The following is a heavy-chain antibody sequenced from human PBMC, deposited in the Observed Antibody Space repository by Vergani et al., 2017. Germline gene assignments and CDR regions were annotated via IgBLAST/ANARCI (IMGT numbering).Heavy chain of an antibody. J-gene: IGHJ6*02. CDR2: ISAYNGNT. CDR3: AGGVGQDIVVVPAAWVWSDV. Sequence: QVQLVQSGAEVKKPGASVKVSCKASGYTFTSYGISWVRQAPGQGLEWMGWISAYNGNTNYAQKLQGRVTMTTDTSTSTAYMELRSLISDDTAVYYCAGGVGQDIVVVPAAWVWSDVWGQGTTVTVSS. V-gene: IGHV1-18*01. D-gene: IGHD2-2*01. CDR1: GYTFTSYG.